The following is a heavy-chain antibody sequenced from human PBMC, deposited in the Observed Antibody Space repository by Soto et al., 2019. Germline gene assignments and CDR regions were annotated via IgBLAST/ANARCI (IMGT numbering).Heavy chain of an antibody. CDR3: AKFESHPLEYWYLDF. V-gene: IGHV3-23*01. Sequence: EVQLLESGGGLAQPGGSLRLSCAASGFTFSAYAMGWVRQAPGKGLEWVSTIHGGGGATHYADSVKGRFTISRDDSKNTLYAQMNSLRAEDTAGYYCAKFESHPLEYWYLDFWGRGTLVTVSS. CDR1: GFTFSAYA. J-gene: IGHJ2*01. CDR2: IHGGGGAT. D-gene: IGHD1-1*01.